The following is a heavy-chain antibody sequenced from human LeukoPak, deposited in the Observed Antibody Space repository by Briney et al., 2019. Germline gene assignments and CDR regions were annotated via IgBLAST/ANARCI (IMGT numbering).Heavy chain of an antibody. CDR3: ARSFIVATEFFYY. J-gene: IGHJ4*02. D-gene: IGHD5-12*01. Sequence: ASVKVSCKASGYTFTSYDINWVRQATGQGLEWMGWMNPNSGNTGYAQKFQGRVTMTRNTSISTAYMELSSLRSEDTAVYNCARSFIVATEFFYYWGQGTLVTVSS. CDR2: MNPNSGNT. CDR1: GYTFTSYD. V-gene: IGHV1-8*01.